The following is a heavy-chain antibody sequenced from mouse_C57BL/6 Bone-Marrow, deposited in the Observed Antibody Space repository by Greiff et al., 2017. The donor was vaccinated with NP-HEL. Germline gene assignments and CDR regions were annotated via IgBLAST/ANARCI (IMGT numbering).Heavy chain of an antibody. CDR1: GYTFTSYW. CDR3: ARSLYGSSYRDY. D-gene: IGHD1-1*01. Sequence: QVQLQRPGAELVMPGASVKLSCKASGYTFTSYWMHWVKQRPGQGLEWIGEIDPSDSYTNYNQKFKGKSTLTVDKSSSTAYMQLSSLTSEDSAVYYCARSLYGSSYRDYWGQGTTLTVSS. J-gene: IGHJ2*01. V-gene: IGHV1-69*01. CDR2: IDPSDSYT.